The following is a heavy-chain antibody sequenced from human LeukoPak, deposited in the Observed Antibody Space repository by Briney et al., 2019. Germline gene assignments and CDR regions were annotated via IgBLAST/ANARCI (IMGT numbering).Heavy chain of an antibody. V-gene: IGHV3-23*01. J-gene: IGHJ3*02. CDR1: GFTFSSYA. Sequence: GGSLRLSCAASGFTFSSYAMSWVRQAPGKGLEWVSAISGSGGSTYYADSVKGRFTISRDNSKNTLYLQMNSLRAEDTAVYYCAKSLGPFSWELLFANAFDIWGQGTMVTVSS. D-gene: IGHD1-26*01. CDR2: ISGSGGST. CDR3: AKSLGPFSWELLFANAFDI.